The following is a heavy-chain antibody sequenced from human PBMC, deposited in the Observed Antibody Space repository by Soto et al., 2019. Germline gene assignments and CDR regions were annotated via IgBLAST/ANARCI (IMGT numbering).Heavy chain of an antibody. D-gene: IGHD6-13*01. CDR3: ARERGDMAAADYYYYGMDV. Sequence: GGSLRLSCAASGFTFSSYDMHWVRQATGKGLEWVSAIGTAGDTYYPGSVKGRFTISRENAKNSLYLQMNSLRAEDTAVYYCARERGDMAAADYYYYGMDVWGQGTTVTVSS. V-gene: IGHV3-13*01. CDR1: GFTFSSYD. J-gene: IGHJ6*02. CDR2: IGTAGDT.